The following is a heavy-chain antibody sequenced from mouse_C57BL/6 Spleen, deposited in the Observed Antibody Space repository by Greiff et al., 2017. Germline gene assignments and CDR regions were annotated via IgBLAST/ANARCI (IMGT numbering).Heavy chain of an antibody. CDR3: ARSREYFDD. CDR2: IYPGSGNT. Sequence: QVPLNESGAELVRPGASVKLSCKASGYTFTDSYLNWVKQRPGQGLEWIARIYPGSGNTYYNEKFKVKATLTAEKSSSTVYMQLSSLTSEDSSVYFCARSREYFDDWGTGTTGTVSS. J-gene: IGHJ1*03. V-gene: IGHV1-76*01. CDR1: GYTFTDSY.